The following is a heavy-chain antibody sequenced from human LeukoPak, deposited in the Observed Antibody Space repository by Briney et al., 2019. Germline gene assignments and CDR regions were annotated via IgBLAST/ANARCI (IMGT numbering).Heavy chain of an antibody. D-gene: IGHD2-15*01. J-gene: IGHJ3*01. Sequence: SQTLSLTCALSGDSVSTNSVAWNWIRQSPSRGLEWLGRTYHRSKWSNDYAVSVKSRITINPDTSKNQFSRQLNSVTPDDTALYYCARGKYSGFDLWGQGTMVTVSS. CDR1: GDSVSTNSVA. CDR2: TYHRSKWSN. CDR3: ARGKYSGFDL. V-gene: IGHV6-1*01.